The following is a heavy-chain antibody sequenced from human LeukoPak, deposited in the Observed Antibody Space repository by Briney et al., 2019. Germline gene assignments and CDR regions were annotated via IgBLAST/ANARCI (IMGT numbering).Heavy chain of an antibody. CDR3: ARGHRERWLQFRAFYYFDY. D-gene: IGHD5-24*01. Sequence: SETLSLTCAVYGGSFSGYYWSWIRQPPGKGLEWIGEINHSGSTNYNPSLKSRVTISVDTSKNQFSLKLSSVTAADTAVYYCARGHRERWLQFRAFYYFDYWGQETLVTVSS. CDR1: GGSFSGYY. CDR2: INHSGST. J-gene: IGHJ4*02. V-gene: IGHV4-34*01.